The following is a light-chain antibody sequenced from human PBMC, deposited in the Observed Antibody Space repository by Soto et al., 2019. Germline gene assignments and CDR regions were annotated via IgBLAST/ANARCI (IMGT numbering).Light chain of an antibody. CDR1: QDIRGA. V-gene: IGKV1-13*02. J-gene: IGKJ5*01. CDR2: DVS. Sequence: ALQVTQSPSSLSASVGDRVTITCRASQDIRGALAWYQQKPGKAPKLLIYDVSTLESGVPSRFSGSGSGTEFTLTISSLQPEDFGTYYCQQFNSYPITFGHGTRLEMK. CDR3: QQFNSYPIT.